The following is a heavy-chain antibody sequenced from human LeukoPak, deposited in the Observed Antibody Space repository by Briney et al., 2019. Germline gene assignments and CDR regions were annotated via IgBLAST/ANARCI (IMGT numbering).Heavy chain of an antibody. CDR3: ARDTSGYSSSWYALEPPMDY. D-gene: IGHD6-13*01. CDR2: ISAYKDNT. J-gene: IGHJ4*02. Sequence: GASVKVSCKASGYTFISYGISWVRQAPGQGLEWMGWISAYKDNTNYAQKFQDRVIMTADTSTSTAYMDLRSLRSDDTAVYYCARDTSGYSSSWYALEPPMDYWGQGTLVTVSS. V-gene: IGHV1-18*01. CDR1: GYTFISYG.